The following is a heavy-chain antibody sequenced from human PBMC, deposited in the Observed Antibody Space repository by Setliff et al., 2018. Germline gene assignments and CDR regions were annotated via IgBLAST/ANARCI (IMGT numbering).Heavy chain of an antibody. Sequence: ASVKVSCKASGYSFTDYGIAWVRQAPGQGLEWMGWVSSYNGKAYYAQKFQGRVTLTTDTSAGTAYMELRSLESDDTAVYYCSRLVRYCTATTCQRLSGGEYWGQGTLVTVSS. CDR3: SRLVRYCTATTCQRLSGGEY. D-gene: IGHD2-8*02. CDR1: GYSFTDYG. V-gene: IGHV1-18*01. CDR2: VSSYNGKA. J-gene: IGHJ4*02.